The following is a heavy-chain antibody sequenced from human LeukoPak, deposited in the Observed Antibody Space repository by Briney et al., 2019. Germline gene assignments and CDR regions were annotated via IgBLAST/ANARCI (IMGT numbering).Heavy chain of an antibody. V-gene: IGHV4-34*01. CDR3: VQSTDQYFYGMDV. CDR1: DGSKSGDI. Sequence: PSETLSPTCGVSDGSKSGDIWTWIRQPPGKGLEWVGEINHSGSPNYNPSLKSRVSISVDISKNVFSLNLTSVTAADTAVYYCVQSTDQYFYGMDVWGQGTSVTVSS. CDR2: INHSGSP. D-gene: IGHD2-2*01. J-gene: IGHJ6*02.